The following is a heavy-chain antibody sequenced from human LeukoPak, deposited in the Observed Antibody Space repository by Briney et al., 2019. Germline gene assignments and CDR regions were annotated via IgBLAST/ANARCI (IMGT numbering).Heavy chain of an antibody. V-gene: IGHV1-8*03. Sequence: ASVKVSCKASGYTFTSYDINCVRQATGQGLEWMGWMNPNSGNTGYAQKFQGRVTITRNTSISTAYMELSTVRSEDTAVYYCARRGCGGDCYSNYYYYYYMDVWGKGTTVTVSS. J-gene: IGHJ6*03. CDR3: ARRGCGGDCYSNYYYYYYMDV. CDR1: GYTFTSYD. D-gene: IGHD2-21*02. CDR2: MNPNSGNT.